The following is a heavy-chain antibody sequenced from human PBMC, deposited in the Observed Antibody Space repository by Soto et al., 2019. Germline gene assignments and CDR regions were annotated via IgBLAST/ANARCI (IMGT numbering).Heavy chain of an antibody. D-gene: IGHD1-26*01. CDR2: IYYSGST. Sequence: TSETLSLTCTVSGGSISSSSYYWGWIRQPPGKGLEWIGYIYYSGSTYYNPSLKSRVTISVDTSKNQFSLKLSSVTAADTAVYYCARERVGATRVDYWGQGTLVTVSS. CDR1: GGSISSSSYY. CDR3: ARERVGATRVDY. V-gene: IGHV4-30-4*08. J-gene: IGHJ4*02.